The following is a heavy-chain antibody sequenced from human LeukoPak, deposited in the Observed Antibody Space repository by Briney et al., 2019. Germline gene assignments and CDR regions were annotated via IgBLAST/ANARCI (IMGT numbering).Heavy chain of an antibody. J-gene: IGHJ4*02. CDR1: GFTFSSYW. CDR3: ARVHLGGLWFL. CDR2: IKQDGSEK. V-gene: IGHV3-7*01. Sequence: GGSLRLSCAASGFTFSSYWMSRVRQAPGKGLEWVANIKQDGSEKYYVDSVKGRFTISRDNAKNSLYLQMNSLRAEDTAVYYCARVHLGGLWFLWGQGTLVTVSS. D-gene: IGHD3-10*01.